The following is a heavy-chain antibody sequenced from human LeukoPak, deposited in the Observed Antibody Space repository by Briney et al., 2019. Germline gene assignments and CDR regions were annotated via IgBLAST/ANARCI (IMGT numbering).Heavy chain of an antibody. Sequence: SETLPLTCTVSGGSIISYYWSWLRQPPGKGLEWIGYIYYSGSTNYNPSLMSRVTISVDTSKNQFSLKLSSVTAADTAVYYWARGRGGVNWFDPWGQGTLVTVSS. CDR2: IYYSGST. V-gene: IGHV4-59*08. D-gene: IGHD3-16*01. J-gene: IGHJ5*02. CDR1: GGSIISYY. CDR3: ARGRGGVNWFDP.